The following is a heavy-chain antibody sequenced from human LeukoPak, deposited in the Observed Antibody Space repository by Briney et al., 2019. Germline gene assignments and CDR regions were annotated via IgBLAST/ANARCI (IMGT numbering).Heavy chain of an antibody. J-gene: IGHJ3*02. D-gene: IGHD3-10*01. CDR3: ARRSSGSYLSGDGYDAFDI. CDR1: GFTFSSYD. V-gene: IGHV3-13*01. CDR2: IGTAGDT. Sequence: GPLRLSCAASGFTFSSYDMHWVRQATGKGLEWVSAIGTAGDTYYPGSVKGRFTISRENAKNSLYLQMNSLRAGDTAVFYCARRSSGSYLSGDGYDAFDIWGQGTMVTVSS.